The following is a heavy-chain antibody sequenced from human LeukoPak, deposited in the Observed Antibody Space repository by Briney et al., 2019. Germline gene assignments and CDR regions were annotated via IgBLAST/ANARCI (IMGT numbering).Heavy chain of an antibody. Sequence: GRSLRLSCAASGFTFSRFGMHWVRQAPGKGLEWVAVIWYDGSNKYYADSVKGRFTISRDNSKNALYLQMNSLRAEDTAVYYCARDRGDSTSWYVTDYWGQGTLVTVSS. CDR2: IWYDGSNK. CDR3: ARDRGDSTSWYVTDY. V-gene: IGHV3-33*01. CDR1: GFTFSRFG. J-gene: IGHJ4*02. D-gene: IGHD2-2*01.